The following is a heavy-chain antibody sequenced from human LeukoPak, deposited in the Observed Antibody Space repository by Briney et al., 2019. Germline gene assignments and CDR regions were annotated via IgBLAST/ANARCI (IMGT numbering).Heavy chain of an antibody. V-gene: IGHV3-66*01. D-gene: IGHD4-17*01. Sequence: GGSLRLSCAASGFTLSSNYMSWVRQAPRKGLEWVSVIYSGVSTYYADSVKGRFTISRDNSKNTLYLQMNILRAEDTAVYYCASTFYGDSPPGWGQGTLVTVSS. CDR1: GFTLSSNY. CDR3: ASTFYGDSPPG. CDR2: IYSGVST. J-gene: IGHJ4*02.